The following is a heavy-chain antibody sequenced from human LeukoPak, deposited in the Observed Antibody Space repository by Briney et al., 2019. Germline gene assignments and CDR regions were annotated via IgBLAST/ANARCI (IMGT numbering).Heavy chain of an antibody. Sequence: SVKVSCKASGGTFSSYAISWVRQAPGQGLEWMGGIIPIFGTANYAQKFQGRVTITADESTSTAYMELSSLRSEDTAVYYCARAPSAGDSSGYYVYWGQGTLVTVSS. D-gene: IGHD3-22*01. V-gene: IGHV1-69*13. CDR1: GGTFSSYA. CDR2: IIPIFGTA. CDR3: ARAPSAGDSSGYYVY. J-gene: IGHJ4*02.